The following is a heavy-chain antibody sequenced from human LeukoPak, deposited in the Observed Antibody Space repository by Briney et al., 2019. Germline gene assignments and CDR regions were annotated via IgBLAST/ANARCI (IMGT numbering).Heavy chain of an antibody. CDR2: ISYDGSNK. V-gene: IGHV3-30*18. J-gene: IGHJ6*02. D-gene: IGHD4-17*01. Sequence: GGSLRLSCAASGFTFSSYAMSWVRQAPGKGLEWVAVISYDGSNKYYADSVKGRFTISRDNSKNTLYLQMNSLRAEDTAVYYCAKDQSDYGSYYYYYGMDVWGQGTTVTVSS. CDR1: GFTFSSYA. CDR3: AKDQSDYGSYYYYYGMDV.